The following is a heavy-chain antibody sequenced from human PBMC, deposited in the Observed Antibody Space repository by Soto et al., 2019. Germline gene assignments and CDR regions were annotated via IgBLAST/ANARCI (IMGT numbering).Heavy chain of an antibody. CDR3: ARDGGVEATRS. CDR1: GFTFNIYE. CDR2: VSNSGDTK. D-gene: IGHD5-12*01. Sequence: PGGSLQLSFVASGFTFNIYEMNWIRQAPGKGLEWSSYVSNSGDTKHYAESVKGRFTISRDNAKNSLFLQMDSLSAEDTAIYFCARDGGVEATRSWGQGTPVTVSS. V-gene: IGHV3-48*03. J-gene: IGHJ5*02.